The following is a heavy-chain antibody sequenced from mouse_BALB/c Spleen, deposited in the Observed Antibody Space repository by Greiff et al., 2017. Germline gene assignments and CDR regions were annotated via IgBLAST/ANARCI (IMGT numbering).Heavy chain of an antibody. Sequence: EVQLQESGPGLVKPSQSLSLTCTVTGYSITSDYAWNWIRQFPGNKLEWMGYISYSGSTSYNPSLKSRISITRDTSKNQFFLQLNSVTTEDTATYYCARKGWPFDYWGQGTTLTVSS. J-gene: IGHJ2*01. D-gene: IGHD2-3*01. V-gene: IGHV3-2*02. CDR2: ISYSGST. CDR1: GYSITSDYA. CDR3: ARKGWPFDY.